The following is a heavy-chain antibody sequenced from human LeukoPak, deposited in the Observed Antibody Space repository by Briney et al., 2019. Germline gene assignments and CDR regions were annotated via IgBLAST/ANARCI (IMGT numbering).Heavy chain of an antibody. J-gene: IGHJ6*02. Sequence: PGGSLRLSCAASGFTFSSYAMSWVRQAPGKGLEWVGRTRNKANSYTTEYAASVKGRFTISRDDSKNSLYLQMNSLKTEDTAVYYCARGVKIYDILMGYYYYYYGMDVWGQGTTVTVSS. CDR1: GFTFSSYA. D-gene: IGHD3-9*01. CDR2: TRNKANSYTT. V-gene: IGHV3-72*01. CDR3: ARGVKIYDILMGYYYYYYGMDV.